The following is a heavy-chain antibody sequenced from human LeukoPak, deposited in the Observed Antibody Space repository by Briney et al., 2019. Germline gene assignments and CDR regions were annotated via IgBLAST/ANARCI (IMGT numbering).Heavy chain of an antibody. Sequence: GGSLRLSCAASGFTFSNYWMHWVRQAPGRGLVWVSRINIEESGTNYADSVKGRFTISRDNSKNTLYLQMNSLRAEDTAVYYCAKDSSMVRGVIITLHDAFDIWGQGTMVTVSS. V-gene: IGHV3-74*01. CDR2: INIEESGT. CDR3: AKDSSMVRGVIITLHDAFDI. D-gene: IGHD3-10*01. CDR1: GFTFSNYW. J-gene: IGHJ3*02.